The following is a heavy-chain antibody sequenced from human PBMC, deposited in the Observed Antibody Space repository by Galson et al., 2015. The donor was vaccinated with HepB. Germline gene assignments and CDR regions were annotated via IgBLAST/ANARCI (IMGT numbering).Heavy chain of an antibody. D-gene: IGHD2-2*02. CDR2: ISYDGSNK. J-gene: IGHJ5*02. V-gene: IGHV3-30-3*01. Sequence: SLRLSCAASGFTFSSYAMHWVRQAPGKGLEWVAVISYDGSNKYYADSVKGRFTISRDNSKNTLYLQMNSLRAEDTAVYYCARDGRYCSSTSCYILGEFDPWGQGTLVTVSS. CDR1: GFTFSSYA. CDR3: ARDGRYCSSTSCYILGEFDP.